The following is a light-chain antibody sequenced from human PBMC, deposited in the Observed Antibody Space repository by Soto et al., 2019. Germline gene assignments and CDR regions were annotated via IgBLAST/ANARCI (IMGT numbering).Light chain of an antibody. V-gene: IGKV3-15*01. Sequence: EIVLTQSPVTLSVSPGERATLSCRASQSISTTLVWYQQKPGQAPRLLIYGASTRATGLPARFSGSGSGTEFTLTISSLQSEDFAVYYCQQYNSWVTFGGGTKVDIK. J-gene: IGKJ4*01. CDR1: QSISTT. CDR2: GAS. CDR3: QQYNSWVT.